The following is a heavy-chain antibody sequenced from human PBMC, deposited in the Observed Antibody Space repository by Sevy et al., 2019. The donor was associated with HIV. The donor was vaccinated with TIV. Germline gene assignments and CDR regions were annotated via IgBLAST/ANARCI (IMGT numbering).Heavy chain of an antibody. V-gene: IGHV3-23*01. Sequence: GGSLRLSCAASGFSFSRYAMSWVRQAPAGKGLEWVSAISGSGGSTYVADFVKVRFTISRDNSKKTLYLQMNSLRAEDTAVYYCARESGIAVAGTGSAFDYWGQGTLVTVSS. CDR2: ISGSGGST. D-gene: IGHD6-19*01. CDR3: ARESGIAVAGTGSAFDY. CDR1: GFSFSRYA. J-gene: IGHJ4*02.